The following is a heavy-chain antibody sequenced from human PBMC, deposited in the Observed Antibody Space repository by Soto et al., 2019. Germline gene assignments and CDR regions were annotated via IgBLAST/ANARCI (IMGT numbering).Heavy chain of an antibody. CDR3: AKSFYGSGSHVDY. Sequence: GGSLRLTCAASGFTFGSFWMQWFRQAPGKGLVWVSRINSDGSSTSYADSVKGRFTISRDNAKNTLYLQMNSLRAEDTAVYYYAKSFYGSGSHVDYWDQGTLVTVS. J-gene: IGHJ4*02. CDR2: INSDGSST. CDR1: GFTFGSFW. D-gene: IGHD3-10*01. V-gene: IGHV3-74*01.